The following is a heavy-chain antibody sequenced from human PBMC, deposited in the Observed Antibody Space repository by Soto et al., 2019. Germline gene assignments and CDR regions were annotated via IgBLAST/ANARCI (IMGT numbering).Heavy chain of an antibody. CDR2: IYPGDSDT. Sequence: PGESLKISCKGSGYSFTSYWIGWVRQMPGKGLEWMGIIYPGDSDTRYSPSFQGQVTISADKSISTAYLQWSSLKASDTAMYYCARITMDIVVVPAAKGNYYYGMDVWGQGTTVTVSS. J-gene: IGHJ6*02. V-gene: IGHV5-51*01. CDR3: ARITMDIVVVPAAKGNYYYGMDV. CDR1: GYSFTSYW. D-gene: IGHD2-2*03.